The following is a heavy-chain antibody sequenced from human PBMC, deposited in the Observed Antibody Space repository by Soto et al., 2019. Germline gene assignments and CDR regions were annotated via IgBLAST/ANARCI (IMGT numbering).Heavy chain of an antibody. Sequence: GESLKISCKGSGYRFSSYWIAWVRQMPGKGLEWMGIIYPGDSDTKYSPSFEGQVTISADKSSSTAYLQWSSLKASDTAMYYCARQGSNGAYYYYGMDVWGQGTTVTVSS. J-gene: IGHJ6*02. CDR3: ARQGSNGAYYYYGMDV. D-gene: IGHD2-8*01. CDR1: GYRFSSYW. CDR2: IYPGDSDT. V-gene: IGHV5-51*01.